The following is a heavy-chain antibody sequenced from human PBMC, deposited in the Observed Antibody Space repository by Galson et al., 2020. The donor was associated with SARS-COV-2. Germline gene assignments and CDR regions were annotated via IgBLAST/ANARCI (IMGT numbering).Heavy chain of an antibody. CDR2: FDPEDGET. CDR3: ATSSPFPIVGATPWFDP. J-gene: IGHJ5*02. V-gene: IGHV1-24*01. D-gene: IGHD1-26*01. CDR1: GYTLTELS. Sequence: GESLKISCKVSGYTLTELSMHWVRQAPGKGLEWMGGFDPEDGETIYAQKFQGRVTMTEDTSTDTAYMELSSLRSEDTAVYYCATSSPFPIVGATPWFDPWGQGTLVTVSS.